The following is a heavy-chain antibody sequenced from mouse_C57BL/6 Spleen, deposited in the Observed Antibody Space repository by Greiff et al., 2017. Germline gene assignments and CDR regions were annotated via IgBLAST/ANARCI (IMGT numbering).Heavy chain of an antibody. D-gene: IGHD2-2*01. Sequence: VKLQESGPELVKPGASVKISCKASGYAFSSSWMNWVKQRPGKGLEWIGRIYPGDGDTNYNGKFKGKATLTADKSSSTAYMQLSSLTSEDSAVYFCARSTMVTTEVDYWGQGTTLTVSS. CDR3: ARSTMVTTEVDY. V-gene: IGHV1-82*01. J-gene: IGHJ2*01. CDR2: IYPGDGDT. CDR1: GYAFSSSW.